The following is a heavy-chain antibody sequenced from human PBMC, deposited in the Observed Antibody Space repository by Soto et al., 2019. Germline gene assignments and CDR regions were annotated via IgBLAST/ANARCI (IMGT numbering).Heavy chain of an antibody. CDR1: GLIVSNIY. J-gene: IGHJ4*02. D-gene: IGHD2-15*01. Sequence: GGSLRLSCAASGLIVSNIYMSWVRQVPGKGLEWVSVMYNDGSTFYADSVKGRFTISRDNSKNTPYLQMNSLRAEDTAVYYCARDPFSGNNAYWGQGTLVTVSS. CDR2: MYNDGST. CDR3: ARDPFSGNNAY. V-gene: IGHV3-53*01.